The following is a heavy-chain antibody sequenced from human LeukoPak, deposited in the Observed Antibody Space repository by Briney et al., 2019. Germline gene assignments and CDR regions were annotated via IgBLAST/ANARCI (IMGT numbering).Heavy chain of an antibody. CDR3: ARGDIYGDYVW. CDR2: IHPSGVSI. V-gene: IGHV1-46*01. D-gene: IGHD4-17*01. Sequence: ASVKVSCKASGYSFTNYYMHWVRQAPGQGLEWMGIIHPSGVSITYAQKFQGRVTMTRDTSTSTAYMDLSRLTLDDTAFYYCARGDIYGDYVWWGQGTLVTVSS. J-gene: IGHJ4*02. CDR1: GYSFTNYY.